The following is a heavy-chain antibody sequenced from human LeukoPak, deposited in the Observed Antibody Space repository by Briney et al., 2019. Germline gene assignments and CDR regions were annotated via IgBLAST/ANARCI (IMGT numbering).Heavy chain of an antibody. D-gene: IGHD2-2*01. V-gene: IGHV3-23*01. J-gene: IGHJ4*02. CDR2: ISGSGGST. Sequence: GGSLRLSCAASGFTFSSYAMSWVRQAPGKGLEWVSAISGSGGSTYYADSVKGRFTISRDNSKNTLYLQMNGLRAEDTAVYYCAKGTRHYCSSTSCPLDYWGQGTLVTVSS. CDR3: AKGTRHYCSSTSCPLDY. CDR1: GFTFSSYA.